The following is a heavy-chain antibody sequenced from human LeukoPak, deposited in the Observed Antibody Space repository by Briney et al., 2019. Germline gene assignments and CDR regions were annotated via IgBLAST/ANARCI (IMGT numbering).Heavy chain of an antibody. CDR1: GGSFSCYY. D-gene: IGHD3-10*01. CDR3: ATQSMVRGATYDY. V-gene: IGHV4-34*01. CDR2: INHSGST. J-gene: IGHJ4*02. Sequence: PSETLSLTCAVYGGSFSCYYWSWIRPPPGKGLEWIGEINHSGSTNYNPSLKSRVTISVDTSKNQFSLKLSSVTAADTAVYYCATQSMVRGATYDYWGQGTLVTVSS.